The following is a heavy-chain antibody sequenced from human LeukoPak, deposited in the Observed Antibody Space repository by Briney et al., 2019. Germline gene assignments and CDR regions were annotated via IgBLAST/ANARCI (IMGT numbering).Heavy chain of an antibody. J-gene: IGHJ4*02. CDR2: IYSGGDT. CDR1: GFFVSNNY. Sequence: GGSLRLSCAASGFFVSNNYMSWVRQAPGKGLEWVSVIYSGGDTYYADSVKGRFTISRDNSKNTLYLQMNSLRAEDTAVYYCAKDLSIAVAGTVDYWGQGTLVTVSS. V-gene: IGHV3-53*01. CDR3: AKDLSIAVAGTVDY. D-gene: IGHD6-19*01.